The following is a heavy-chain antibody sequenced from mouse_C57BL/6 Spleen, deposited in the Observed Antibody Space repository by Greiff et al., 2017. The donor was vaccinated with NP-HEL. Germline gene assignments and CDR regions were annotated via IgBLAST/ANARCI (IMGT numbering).Heavy chain of an antibody. D-gene: IGHD2-2*01. V-gene: IGHV14-4*01. CDR3: RGLPSDY. CDR2: IDPENGDT. CDR1: GFNIKDDY. J-gene: IGHJ2*01. Sequence: EVKLQQSGAELVRPGASVKLSCTASGFNIKDDYMHWVKQRPEQGLEWIGWIDPENGDTEYASKFQGKATITADTSSNTAYLQLSSLTSEDTAVYYCRGLPSDYWGQGTTLTVSS.